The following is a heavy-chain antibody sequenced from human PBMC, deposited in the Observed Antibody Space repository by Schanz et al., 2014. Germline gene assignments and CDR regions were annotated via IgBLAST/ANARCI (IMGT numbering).Heavy chain of an antibody. CDR3: ARSPNNNDFWSGYTLRADYDSYMDV. J-gene: IGHJ6*03. V-gene: IGHV3-23*01. Sequence: EVQLLESGGGLVRPGGSLRLSCAASGFTFSSYTMNWVRQAPGKGLEWVSAISGSGGSTVYADSVKGRFTIFRDNAKNSLYLQMNSLRAEDTAVYYCARSPNNNDFWSGYTLRADYDSYMDVWGKGTTVTVS. CDR2: ISGSGGST. D-gene: IGHD3-3*01. CDR1: GFTFSSYT.